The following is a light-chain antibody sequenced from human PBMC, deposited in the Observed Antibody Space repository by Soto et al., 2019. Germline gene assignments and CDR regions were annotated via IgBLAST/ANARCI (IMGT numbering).Light chain of an antibody. CDR3: QQYDGYSPQT. CDR2: DSS. J-gene: IGKJ1*01. V-gene: IGKV1-5*01. CDR1: QSVRNW. Sequence: DIQMIQSPSTLFASVGDRVTITCRASQSVRNWLAWYQQKPGRAPHLLIYDSSTLEPGVPSRFRGSGSGTEFTLTINGLQPDDFGTYYCQQYDGYSPQTFGQGTKVEIK.